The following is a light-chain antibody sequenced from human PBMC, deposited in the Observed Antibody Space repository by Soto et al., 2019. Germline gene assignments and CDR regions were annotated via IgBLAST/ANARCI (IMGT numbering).Light chain of an antibody. V-gene: IGLV1-40*01. CDR3: QSYDSSLTGV. Sequence: QSVLTQPPSVSGAPGQRVTTSCTGSSSNIGAGYDVHWFQQLPGTAPKLLVYGNINRPSGVPDRFSGSKSGTSASLTITGLQAEDEADYYCQSYDSSLTGVFGTGTKLTVL. CDR1: SSNIGAGYD. CDR2: GNI. J-gene: IGLJ1*01.